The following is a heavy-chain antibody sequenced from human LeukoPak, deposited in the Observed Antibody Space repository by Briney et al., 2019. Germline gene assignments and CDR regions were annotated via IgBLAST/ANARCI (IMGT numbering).Heavy chain of an antibody. J-gene: IGHJ4*02. CDR2: ISSSSSYI. D-gene: IGHD3-9*01. CDR3: ASLYYDILTGTSDY. CDR1: GFTFSSYS. V-gene: IGHV3-21*01. Sequence: GGSLRLSCAASGFTFSSYSMNWVRQAPGKGLEWVSSISSSSSYIYYADSVKGRFTISRDNAKNSLYLQMNSLRAEDTAVYYCASLYYDILTGTSDYWGQGTLVTVSS.